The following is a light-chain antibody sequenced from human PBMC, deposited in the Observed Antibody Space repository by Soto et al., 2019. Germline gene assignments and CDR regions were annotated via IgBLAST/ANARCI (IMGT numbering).Light chain of an antibody. CDR2: EVT. J-gene: IGLJ2*01. CDR1: TSDIGAYDY. CDR3: SSYAGIKHVV. V-gene: IGLV2-8*01. Sequence: QSVLTQPPSASGSPGQSVTIYCTGTTSDIGAYDYVSWYQQHPGKAPKLVRYEVTKRPSGVPDRFSDSKSGNTASLTVSGRQAEDEDEYYCSSYAGIKHVVFGGGTKLTVL.